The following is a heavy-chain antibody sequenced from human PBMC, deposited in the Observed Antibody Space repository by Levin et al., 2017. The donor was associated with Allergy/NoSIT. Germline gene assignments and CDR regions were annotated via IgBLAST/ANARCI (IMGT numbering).Heavy chain of an antibody. CDR1: GSSISSYH. J-gene: IGHJ6*02. CDR3: ARDRVVASSGTYYYYGMAV. CDR2: IYYSGST. Sequence: SQTLSLTCIVSGSSISSYHWSWIRQPPGKGLEWIGYIYYSGSTNYNPSLKSRVTMSVDTSRNQFSLTLNSVTAADTAVYYCARDRVVASSGTYYYYGMAVWGQGTTVTVSS. V-gene: IGHV4-59*01. D-gene: IGHD2-15*01.